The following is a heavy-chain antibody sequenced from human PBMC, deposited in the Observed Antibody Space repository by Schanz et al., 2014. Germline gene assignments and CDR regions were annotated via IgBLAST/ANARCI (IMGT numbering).Heavy chain of an antibody. V-gene: IGHV3-33*01. J-gene: IGHJ4*02. CDR3: ARDHTTESDYSDGPPSDY. CDR2: IWYDGSNK. CDR1: GFTFSSYG. Sequence: VQLAESGGGLVQPGGSLRLSCAASGFTFSSYGMHWVRQAPGKGLEWVAVIWYDGSNKYYADSVKGRFTISRDNSKNTLLLQMNSLRAEDTAVYYCARDHTTESDYSDGPPSDYWGQGTLRTVAS. D-gene: IGHD1-26*01.